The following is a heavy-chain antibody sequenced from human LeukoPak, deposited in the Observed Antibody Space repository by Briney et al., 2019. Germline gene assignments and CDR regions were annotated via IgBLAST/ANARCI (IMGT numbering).Heavy chain of an antibody. CDR3: ARVILHGDYQTEDY. CDR2: ISSSSSYI. J-gene: IGHJ4*02. D-gene: IGHD4-17*01. Sequence: GGSLRLSCAASGFTFSSYAMSWVRQAPGKGLEWVSSISSSSSYIYYADSVKGRFTISRDNAKNSLYLQMNSLRAEDTAVYYCARVILHGDYQTEDYWGQGTLVTVSS. V-gene: IGHV3-21*01. CDR1: GFTFSSYA.